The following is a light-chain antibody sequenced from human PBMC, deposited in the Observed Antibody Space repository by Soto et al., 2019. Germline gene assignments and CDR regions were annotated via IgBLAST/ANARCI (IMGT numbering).Light chain of an antibody. Sequence: DIQMTQSPSSVSASVGDRVTITCRASQDISSRLAWYQHKPGKAPELLIYAASKLQSGVPSRFSGSGSGTDFTLTISSLQPEDFATYYCQQANSFPRVTFGPGTKV. V-gene: IGKV1-12*01. CDR1: QDISSR. J-gene: IGKJ3*01. CDR3: QQANSFPRVT. CDR2: AAS.